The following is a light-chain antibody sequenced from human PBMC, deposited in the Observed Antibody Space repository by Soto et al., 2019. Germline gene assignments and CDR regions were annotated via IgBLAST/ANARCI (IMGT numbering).Light chain of an antibody. J-gene: IGLJ2*01. CDR1: SSDVGSYNL. Sequence: QSAPTQPASVSGSPGQSITISCTGTSSDVGSYNLVSWYQQHPGKAPKLMIYEVSKRPSGVSNRFSGSKSGNTASLTISGLQAEDEADYYCCSYAGSSIHVVFGGGTKLTVL. CDR3: CSYAGSSIHVV. V-gene: IGLV2-23*02. CDR2: EVS.